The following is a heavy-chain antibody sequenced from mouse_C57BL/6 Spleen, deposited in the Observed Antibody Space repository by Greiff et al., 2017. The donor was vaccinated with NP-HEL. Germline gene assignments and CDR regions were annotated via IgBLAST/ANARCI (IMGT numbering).Heavy chain of an antibody. CDR1: FFPFLLSF. CDR3: ARLNWDVEENYVDY. Sequence: EVPLVDSGGALVPPFFSLPLSFSSSFFPFLLSFLSFFLPPPSHRLYFLSTIITFFIYTYYPYSLKFRFTISRDNAKNTLYLQMSSLKSEDTAMYYCARLNWDVEENYVDYWGQGTTLTVSS. J-gene: IGHJ2*01. D-gene: IGHD4-1*02. CDR2: IITFFIYT. V-gene: IGHV5-6*01.